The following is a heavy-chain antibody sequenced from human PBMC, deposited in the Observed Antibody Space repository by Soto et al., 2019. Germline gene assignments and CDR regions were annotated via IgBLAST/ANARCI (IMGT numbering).Heavy chain of an antibody. Sequence: QVQLVQSGAEVKKPGASVTVSCKPSGYLFTSYGISWVRQAPGQGLEWMGWISVYNGKTEYAQRFQGRVTVTTDTFTSTAHMELRSLRSDDTAIYYCVVGLSGSKTVDYWGQGTLVNVSS. V-gene: IGHV1-18*01. CDR3: VVGLSGSKTVDY. CDR2: ISVYNGKT. D-gene: IGHD1-26*01. J-gene: IGHJ4*02. CDR1: GYLFTSYG.